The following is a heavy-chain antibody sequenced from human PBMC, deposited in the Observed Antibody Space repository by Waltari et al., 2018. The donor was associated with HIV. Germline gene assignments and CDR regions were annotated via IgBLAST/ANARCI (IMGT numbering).Heavy chain of an antibody. CDR2: ITRTGRA. V-gene: IGHV4-34*01. CDR3: ARGTNWNGHHFFYGLDV. Sequence: QVHLQTRGAGLLKPSETLSLTCAVYGTYLSGYYWTWVRHTPGKGLEWVGEITRTGRAGYNPSLMSQITRTGETPKNQLSLKMTALGATDAAMCYCARGTNWNGHHFFYGLDVWGPGTAVSVSS. J-gene: IGHJ6*02. D-gene: IGHD1-20*01. CDR1: GTYLSGYY.